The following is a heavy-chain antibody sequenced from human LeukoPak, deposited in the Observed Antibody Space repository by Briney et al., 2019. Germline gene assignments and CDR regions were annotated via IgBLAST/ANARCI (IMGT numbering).Heavy chain of an antibody. D-gene: IGHD3-10*01. Sequence: GASVKVSCKASGGTFSSYAISWVRQAPGQGLEWMGGIIPIFGTANYAQKFQGRVTMTRNTSISTAYMELSSLRSEDTAVYYCARDYGSGSFGYWGQGTLVTVSS. CDR1: GGTFSSYA. CDR2: IIPIFGTA. V-gene: IGHV1-69*05. CDR3: ARDYGSGSFGY. J-gene: IGHJ4*02.